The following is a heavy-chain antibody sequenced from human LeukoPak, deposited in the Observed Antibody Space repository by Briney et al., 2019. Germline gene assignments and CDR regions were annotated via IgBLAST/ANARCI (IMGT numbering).Heavy chain of an antibody. J-gene: IGHJ4*02. V-gene: IGHV6-1*01. CDR3: ARNYRPDFDC. CDR1: GDSVSSNSSA. D-gene: IGHD1-7*01. Sequence: SQTLSLTCAISGDSVSSNSSAWSWIRQSPSRGLEWLGRAYYRSKWYINYEVSVKGRITINPDTSKNQFSLQLNSVTPEDTAVYYCARNYRPDFDCWGQGTLVTVSP. CDR2: AYYRSKWYI.